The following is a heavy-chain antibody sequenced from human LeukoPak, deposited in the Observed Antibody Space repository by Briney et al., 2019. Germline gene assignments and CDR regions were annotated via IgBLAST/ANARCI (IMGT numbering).Heavy chain of an antibody. CDR2: IYPGDSDT. J-gene: IGHJ6*02. CDR3: ARRAIAAVNGMDV. V-gene: IGHV5-51*01. D-gene: IGHD6-13*01. CDR1: GSSFTRYW. Sequence: GASLQISCKGSGSSFTRYWIGWVRPLPGKGLEWMGIIYPGDSDTRYSPSFQGQVTISADKSISTAYLQWSSLKASDTAMYYCARRAIAAVNGMDVWGQGTTVTVSS.